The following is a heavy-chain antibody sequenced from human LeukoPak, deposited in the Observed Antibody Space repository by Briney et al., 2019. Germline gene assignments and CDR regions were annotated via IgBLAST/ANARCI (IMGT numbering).Heavy chain of an antibody. V-gene: IGHV4-59*01. Sequence: SETLSLTCTVSGGAISSYYWSWIRQPPGKGLEWIGYISYSGTTNYNPSLRIRVTISVDSSKNQFSLKLSSVTAADTAVYYCARSRPAAYMYYSDHWGQGTQVTVSS. D-gene: IGHD2-2*01. J-gene: IGHJ4*02. CDR2: ISYSGTT. CDR1: GGAISSYY. CDR3: ARSRPAAYMYYSDH.